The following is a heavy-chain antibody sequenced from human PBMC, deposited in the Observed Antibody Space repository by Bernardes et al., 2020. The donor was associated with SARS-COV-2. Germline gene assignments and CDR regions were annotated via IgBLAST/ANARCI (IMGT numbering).Heavy chain of an antibody. J-gene: IGHJ6*02. CDR1: GFRVSQDW. CDR3: ARYLSDYGLDV. V-gene: IGHV3-7*03. CDR2: INKDGSES. Sequence: GSLRLSCVGSGFRVSQDWMSWVRQVPGKGLGWVVNINKDGSESYYEDSVKGRFTIARDNAKNSLLLQMHSLRAEDTAVYYCARYLSDYGLDVWGQGTTVTVSS.